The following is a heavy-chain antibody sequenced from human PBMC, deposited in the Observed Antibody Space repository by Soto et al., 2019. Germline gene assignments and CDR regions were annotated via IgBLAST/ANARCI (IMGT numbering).Heavy chain of an antibody. CDR3: AREAAAGTFYFDY. CDR2: INAGNGNT. CDR1: GYTFTSYA. D-gene: IGHD6-13*01. V-gene: IGHV1-3*01. J-gene: IGHJ4*02. Sequence: ASVKVSCKASGYTFTSYAMHWVRQAPGQRLEWMGWINAGNGNTKYSQKFQGRVTITRDTSASTAYMELSSLRSEDTAVYYCAREAAAGTFYFDYWGQGTLVTVSS.